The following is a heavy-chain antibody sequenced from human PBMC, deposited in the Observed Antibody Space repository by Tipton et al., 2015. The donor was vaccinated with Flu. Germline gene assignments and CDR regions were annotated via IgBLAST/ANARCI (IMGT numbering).Heavy chain of an antibody. J-gene: IGHJ6*02. CDR3: ARGPGYCSSSWYCSRGGRVYYYYGMDV. V-gene: IGHV4-34*01. CDR1: GGSFSGYY. D-gene: IGHD6-13*01. Sequence: GLVKPSETLSLTCAVYGGSFSGYYWSWIRQPPGKGLEWIGEINHSGSTNYNPSLKSRVTISVDTSKNQFSLKLSSVTAADTAVYYCARGPGYCSSSWYCSRGGRVYYYYGMDVWGQGTTVTVSS. CDR2: INHSGST.